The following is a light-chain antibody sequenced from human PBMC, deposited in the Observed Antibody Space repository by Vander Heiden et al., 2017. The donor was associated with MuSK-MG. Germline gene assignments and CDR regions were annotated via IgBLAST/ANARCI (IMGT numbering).Light chain of an antibody. J-gene: IGKJ1*01. CDR1: QSISSY. CDR3: QQSYSTPQMT. CDR2: AAS. Sequence: DIQMTQSPSSLSASVGDRVTITCRASQSISSYLNWYQQKPGKAPKLLIYAASSLQSGVPSRFSGSGSGTDFTLTISSLQPEDFATYYCQQSYSTPQMTFGQGTKVEIK. V-gene: IGKV1-39*01.